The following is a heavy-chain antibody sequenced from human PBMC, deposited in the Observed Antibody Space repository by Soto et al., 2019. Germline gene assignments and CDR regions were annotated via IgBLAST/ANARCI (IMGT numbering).Heavy chain of an antibody. CDR2: ISGSGGST. J-gene: IGHJ4*02. Sequence: GGSLRLSCAAFGFTFSNYAMSWVRQPPGKGLEWVSAISGSGGSTYYADSVKGRFTISRDNSKNMLYLQMSSVRAEDTAVYYCAKDYYHSSGYSYFDYWGQGTQVTVSS. CDR3: AKDYYHSSGYSYFDY. D-gene: IGHD3-22*01. CDR1: GFTFSNYA. V-gene: IGHV3-23*01.